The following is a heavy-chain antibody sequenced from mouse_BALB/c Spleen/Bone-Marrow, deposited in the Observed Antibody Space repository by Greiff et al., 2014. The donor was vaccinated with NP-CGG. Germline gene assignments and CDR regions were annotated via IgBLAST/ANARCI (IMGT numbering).Heavy chain of an antibody. J-gene: IGHJ3*01. CDR2: IDPANGNT. D-gene: IGHD2-14*01. CDR3: ATYYRYDRRFAY. Sequence: SGAELVKPGASVKLSCTASGFNIKDTYMHWVKQRPEQGLEWIGRIDPANGNTKYDPKFQGEATITADTSSNTAYLQLSSLTSEDTAVYYCATYYRYDRRFAYWGQGTLVTVSA. CDR1: GFNIKDTY. V-gene: IGHV14-3*02.